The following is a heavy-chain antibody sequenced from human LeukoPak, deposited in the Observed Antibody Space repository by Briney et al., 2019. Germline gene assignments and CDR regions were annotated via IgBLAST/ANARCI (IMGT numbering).Heavy chain of an antibody. CDR2: INPNSGGT. V-gene: IGHV1-2*06. J-gene: IGHJ4*02. CDR3: ARTNPRYIVVVPAAREEFDY. CDR1: GYTFTGYY. Sequence: ASVKVSCKASGYTFTGYYMHWVRLAPGQGLEWMGRINPNSGGTNYAQKFQGRVTMTRDTSISTAYMELSRLRSDDTAVYYCARTNPRYIVVVPAAREEFDYWGQGTLVTVSS. D-gene: IGHD2-2*01.